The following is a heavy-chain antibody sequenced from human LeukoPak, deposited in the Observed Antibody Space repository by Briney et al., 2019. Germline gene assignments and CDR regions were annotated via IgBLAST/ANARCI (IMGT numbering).Heavy chain of an antibody. CDR1: GYTFTTSG. J-gene: IGHJ5*02. Sequence: ASVMVSCKASGYTFTTSGINWVRQAPGQGLEWMGWIGGSNINTNYAQNFQGGVTMTTDTSTNTAYMELRSLRSDDTAVYFCARGGSGSYLYSTSDPWGQGTLVTVSS. CDR3: ARGGSGSYLYSTSDP. CDR2: IGGSNINT. V-gene: IGHV1-18*04. D-gene: IGHD3-10*01.